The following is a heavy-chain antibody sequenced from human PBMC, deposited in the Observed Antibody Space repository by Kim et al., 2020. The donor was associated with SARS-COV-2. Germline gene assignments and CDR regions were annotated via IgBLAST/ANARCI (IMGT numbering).Heavy chain of an antibody. CDR2: ISAYNGNT. V-gene: IGHV1-18*01. Sequence: ASVKVSCKASGYTFTSYGISWVRQAPGQGLEWMGWISAYNGNTNYAQKLQGRVTMTTDTSTSTAYMELRSLRSDDTAVYYCARVLADYGDYCWFDPWGQGTLVTVSS. D-gene: IGHD4-17*01. J-gene: IGHJ5*02. CDR3: ARVLADYGDYCWFDP. CDR1: GYTFTSYG.